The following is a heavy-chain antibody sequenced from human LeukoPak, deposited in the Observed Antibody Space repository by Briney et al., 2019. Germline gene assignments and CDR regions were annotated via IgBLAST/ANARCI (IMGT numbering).Heavy chain of an antibody. CDR1: GFTFSSYA. Sequence: GGSLRLSCAASGFTFSSYAMHWDRQAPGKGLEWVAVISYDGSNKYYADSVKGRFTISRDNAKNSLYLKMNSLRAEDTAVYYCARDLKWIQLWVPFDYWGQGTLVTVST. J-gene: IGHJ4*02. CDR3: ARDLKWIQLWVPFDY. D-gene: IGHD5-18*01. CDR2: ISYDGSNK. V-gene: IGHV3-30-3*01.